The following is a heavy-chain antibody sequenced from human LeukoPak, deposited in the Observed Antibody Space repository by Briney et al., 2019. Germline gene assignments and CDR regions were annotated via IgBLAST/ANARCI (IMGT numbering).Heavy chain of an antibody. V-gene: IGHV3-21*01. J-gene: IGHJ5*02. CDR2: ISSSSSYI. CDR3: ARAAVVGTESSLNWFDP. Sequence: GGSLRLSCAASGFTFSSYSMNWVRQAPGKGLEWVSSISSSSSYIYYADSVKGRFTISRDNAKNSLYLQMNSLRAEDTAVYYCARAAVVGTESSLNWFDPWGQGTLVTVSS. D-gene: IGHD6-19*01. CDR1: GFTFSSYS.